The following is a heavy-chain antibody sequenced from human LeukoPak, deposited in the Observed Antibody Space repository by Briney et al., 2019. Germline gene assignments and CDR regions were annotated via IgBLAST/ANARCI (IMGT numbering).Heavy chain of an antibody. CDR2: IIPILGIA. D-gene: IGHD3-22*01. J-gene: IGHJ4*02. CDR1: GGTFSSYA. Sequence: SVKVSGKASGGTFSSYAISWVRQAPGQGLEWMGRIIPILGIANYAQKFQGRVTITADKSTSTAYMELSSLRSEDTAVYYCARGDDSSGYYFDYWGQGTLVTVSS. CDR3: ARGDDSSGYYFDY. V-gene: IGHV1-69*04.